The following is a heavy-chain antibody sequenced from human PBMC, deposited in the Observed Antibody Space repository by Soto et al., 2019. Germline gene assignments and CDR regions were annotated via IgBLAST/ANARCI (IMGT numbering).Heavy chain of an antibody. CDR1: GLTFSNAW. V-gene: IGHV3-15*07. CDR3: AKECSGGSCHIIG. Sequence: PGGSLRLSCTASGLTFSNAWRNWVRQEPGKGLEWVGRIKSKTDGGTTDYAAPVKGRFTIPRDNSKNTLYLQMNSLRAEDTAVYYCAKECSGGSCHIIGWGQGTLVTVSS. CDR2: IKSKTDGGTT. D-gene: IGHD2-15*01. J-gene: IGHJ4*02.